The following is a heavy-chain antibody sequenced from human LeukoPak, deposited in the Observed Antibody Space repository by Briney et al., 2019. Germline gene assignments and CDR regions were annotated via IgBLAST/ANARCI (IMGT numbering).Heavy chain of an antibody. D-gene: IGHD3-22*01. CDR2: MNPNSGNT. CDR1: GYTFTSYD. CDR3: ARDRDYYDSSGYPNDAFDI. J-gene: IGHJ3*02. Sequence: ASVKVSCKASGYTFTSYDINWVRQATGQGLEWMGWMNPNSGNTGYAQKFQGRVTMTRNTSISTAYMELSSLRSEDTAVYYCARDRDYYDSSGYPNDAFDIWGQGTMVTVSS. V-gene: IGHV1-8*01.